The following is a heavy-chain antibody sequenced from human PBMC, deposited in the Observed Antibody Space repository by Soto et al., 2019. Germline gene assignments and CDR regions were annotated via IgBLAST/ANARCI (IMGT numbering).Heavy chain of an antibody. D-gene: IGHD4-17*01. CDR1: GFTFIKYY. J-gene: IGHJ4*02. Sequence: XSVKVSCKTSGFTFIKYYMHWLRQVPGQGLEWVGVINPSGRTTSYAQKFLGRVTVTRDASTATVYLELNSLRSGDTAVYYCARDLDVTTVTTSFDSWGQGTLVTVSS. CDR2: INPSGRTT. V-gene: IGHV1-46*01. CDR3: ARDLDVTTVTTSFDS.